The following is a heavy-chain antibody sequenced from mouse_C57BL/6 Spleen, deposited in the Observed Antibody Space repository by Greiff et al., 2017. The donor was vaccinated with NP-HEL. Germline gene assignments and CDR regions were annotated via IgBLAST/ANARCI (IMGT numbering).Heavy chain of an antibody. J-gene: IGHJ2*01. Sequence: VQLQQPGAELVKPGASVKLSCKASGYTFTSYWMQWVKQRPGQGLEWIGEIDPSDSYTNYNQKFKGKATLTVDTSSSTAYMQLSSLTSEDSAVYYCARSGLRLLFDYWGKGTTLTVSS. CDR3: ARSGLRLLFDY. CDR2: IDPSDSYT. V-gene: IGHV1-50*01. D-gene: IGHD2-4*01. CDR1: GYTFTSYW.